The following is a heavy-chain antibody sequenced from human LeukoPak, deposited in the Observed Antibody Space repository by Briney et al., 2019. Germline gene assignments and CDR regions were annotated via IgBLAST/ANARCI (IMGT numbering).Heavy chain of an antibody. V-gene: IGHV4-38-2*01. D-gene: IGHD3-10*01. CDR3: ASYYASGVSAYNYYGMDV. Sequence: PSETLSPTCAVSGYSISSGYYWGWIRQPPGKGLEWIGSMSHNRGTYYNPSLKSQVTISMDTSKNQFSLRLSSVTAADTAVYYCASYYASGVSAYNYYGMDVWGKGATVTVSS. CDR1: GYSISSGYY. J-gene: IGHJ6*04. CDR2: MSHNRGT.